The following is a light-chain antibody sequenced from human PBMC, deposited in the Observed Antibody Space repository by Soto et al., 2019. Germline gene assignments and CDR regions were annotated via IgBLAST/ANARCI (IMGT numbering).Light chain of an antibody. Sequence: QSVLTQPASVSGSPGQSITISCTGTSSDVGGYNYVSWYQQHPGKAPKLMIYDVSNRPSGVSNRLSGSKSGNTASLTISGIQAEDEADYSCSSYTSSSTVVFGGGTKVTVL. J-gene: IGLJ2*01. CDR2: DVS. CDR3: SSYTSSSTVV. CDR1: SSDVGGYNY. V-gene: IGLV2-14*01.